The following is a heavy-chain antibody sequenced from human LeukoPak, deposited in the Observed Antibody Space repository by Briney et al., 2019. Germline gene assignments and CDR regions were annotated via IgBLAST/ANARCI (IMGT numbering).Heavy chain of an antibody. Sequence: GASVKVSCKASGYTFTGYYMHWVRQAPGQGLEWMGWISAYNGNTNYAQKLQGRVTMTTDTSTSTAYMELRSLRSDDTAVYYCARLGTGTGWGAFDIWGQGTMVTVSS. D-gene: IGHD1-1*01. V-gene: IGHV1-18*04. J-gene: IGHJ3*02. CDR1: GYTFTGYY. CDR3: ARLGTGTGWGAFDI. CDR2: ISAYNGNT.